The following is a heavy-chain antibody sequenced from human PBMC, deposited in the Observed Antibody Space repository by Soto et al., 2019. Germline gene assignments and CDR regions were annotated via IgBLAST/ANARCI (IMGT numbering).Heavy chain of an antibody. D-gene: IGHD2-21*01. CDR1: VCSFSTYR. V-gene: IGHV5-51*01. CDR2: IYPGDSET. CDR3: EKRRCGNPDDWSDP. J-gene: IGHJ5*02. Sequence: PGESLKISCKGSVCSFSTYRIRWIRQMPGKGLESMGIIYPGDSETKYSPSFQGQVTISADKSINTAYRQWISLKASDTAMYDCEKRRCGNPDDWSDPWRTGILVTVYS.